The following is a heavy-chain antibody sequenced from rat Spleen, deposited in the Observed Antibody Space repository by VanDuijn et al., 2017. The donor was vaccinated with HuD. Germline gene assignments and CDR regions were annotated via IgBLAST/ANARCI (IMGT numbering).Heavy chain of an antibody. Sequence: VQLQESGPGLVKPSQSLSLTCSVTGYSITSSYRWNWIRKFPGNKLEWMGYINSAGSTNYNPSLKSRISITRDTSKNQFFLQVNSVTTEDTATYYCARFRGHWGQGVMVTVSS. J-gene: IGHJ2*01. V-gene: IGHV3-3*01. CDR3: ARFRGH. CDR2: INSAGST. CDR1: GYSITSSYR.